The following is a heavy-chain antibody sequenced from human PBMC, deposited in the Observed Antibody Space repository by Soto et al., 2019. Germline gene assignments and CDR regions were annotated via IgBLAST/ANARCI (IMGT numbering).Heavy chain of an antibody. D-gene: IGHD3-22*01. Sequence: ASVKVSCKASGYTFTSYYIHWVRQAPGQGLEWMGWINPITGGTNYAPKFQGRVTMTRDTSITTAYMELSRLRSDDTAVYYCARTYYDSSDRDYLAYWGQGNPVTVSS. CDR2: INPITGGT. J-gene: IGHJ4*02. CDR1: GYTFTSYY. CDR3: ARTYYDSSDRDYLAY. V-gene: IGHV1-2*02.